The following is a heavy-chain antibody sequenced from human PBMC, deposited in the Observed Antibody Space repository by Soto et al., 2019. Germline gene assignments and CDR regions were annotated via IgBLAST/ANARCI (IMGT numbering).Heavy chain of an antibody. CDR1: GFTFTRSA. V-gene: IGHV1-58*02. CDR3: AEGGKPDTDDAFDI. Sequence: QMQLVQSGPEEKKPGTSVKVSCKASGFTFTRSAMQWVRQARGQRLEWIGWIVVGSGYANYAQKFQERVSITRDMSTSTAYMELSSLRSEDTAVYSCAEGGKPDTDDAFDIWGQGTLVTVSS. CDR2: IVVGSGYA. J-gene: IGHJ3*02. D-gene: IGHD2-8*02.